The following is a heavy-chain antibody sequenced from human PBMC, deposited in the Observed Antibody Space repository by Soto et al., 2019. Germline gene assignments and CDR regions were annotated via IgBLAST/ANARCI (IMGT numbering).Heavy chain of an antibody. V-gene: IGHV4-34*01. Sequence: SETLSLTCAVYGGSFSGYYWSWIRQPPGKGLEWIGEINHSGSTNYNPSLKSRVTISVDTSKNQFSLKLSSVTAADTAVYYCARYQPFLAAAGLLRRCYGMDVWGQATTVAVS. CDR2: INHSGST. CDR1: GGSFSGYY. CDR3: ARYQPFLAAAGLLRRCYGMDV. J-gene: IGHJ6*02. D-gene: IGHD6-13*01.